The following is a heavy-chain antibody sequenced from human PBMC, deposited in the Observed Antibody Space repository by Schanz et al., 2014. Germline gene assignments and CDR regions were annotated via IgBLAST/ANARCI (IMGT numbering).Heavy chain of an antibody. D-gene: IGHD3-10*01. V-gene: IGHV1-69*10. CDR1: RYTFNTYG. CDR3: ARGGSMVQEINFAY. CDR2: IIPILGIA. Sequence: QGQLVQSGPEVKEPGASVKVSCEASRYTFNTYGLNWVRQAPGQGLEWMGWIIPILGIANYAQKFQGRVTITADRSTSTAYMELSSLRSEDTAVYYCARGGSMVQEINFAYWGQGSLVTVSS. J-gene: IGHJ4*02.